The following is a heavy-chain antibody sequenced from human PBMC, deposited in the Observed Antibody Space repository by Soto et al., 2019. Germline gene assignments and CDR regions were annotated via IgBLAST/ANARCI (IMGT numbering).Heavy chain of an antibody. J-gene: IGHJ4*01. CDR2: ISYDGSNK. V-gene: IGHV3-30-3*01. D-gene: IGHD4-17*01. CDR1: GFTFSSYA. CDR3: AIVGYGDYRVDH. Sequence: GGSLRLSCAASGFTFSSYAMHWVRQAPGKGLEWVAVISYDGSNKYYADSVKGRFTISRDNSKNTLYLQMNSLRAEDTAVYYCAIVGYGDYRVDHWGHGTLVTVS.